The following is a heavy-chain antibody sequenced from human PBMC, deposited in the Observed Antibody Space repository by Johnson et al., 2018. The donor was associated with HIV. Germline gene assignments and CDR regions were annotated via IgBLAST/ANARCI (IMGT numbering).Heavy chain of an antibody. CDR1: GFTFEDYG. J-gene: IGHJ3*01. Sequence: VQLVESGGGVVRPGGSLRLSCVASGFTFEDYGMNWVRQPPGKGLEWVSDISWNGGTTGYADSVKGRFTISRDNAKTSLYLQMNSLRVEDTAFYYCARGTNYYDSSGHQVGNGFDFWGRGTRVIVSS. D-gene: IGHD3-22*01. CDR3: ARGTNYYDSSGHQVGNGFDF. CDR2: ISWNGGTT. V-gene: IGHV3-20*04.